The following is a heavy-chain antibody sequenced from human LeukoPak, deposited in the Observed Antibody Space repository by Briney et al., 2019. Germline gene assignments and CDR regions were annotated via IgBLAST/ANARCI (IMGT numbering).Heavy chain of an antibody. CDR2: IKQDGSEK. J-gene: IGHJ3*02. D-gene: IGHD3-3*01. V-gene: IGHV3-7*01. CDR3: AGSTDYDFWSGPDAFDI. CDR1: GFTFSSYW. Sequence: GGSLRLSCAASGFTFSSYWMSWFRQAPGKGLEWVANIKQDGSEKYYVDSVKGRFTISRDNAKNSLYLQMNSLRAEDTAVYYCAGSTDYDFWSGPDAFDIWGQGTMVTVSS.